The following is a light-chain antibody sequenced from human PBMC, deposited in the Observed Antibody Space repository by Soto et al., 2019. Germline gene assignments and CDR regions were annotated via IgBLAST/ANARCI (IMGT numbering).Light chain of an antibody. CDR2: GAS. V-gene: IGKV3-15*01. CDR3: QQYNQWPPGT. CDR1: QSVSSN. Sequence: DIAMTQSPDTLSVSPGERATLSCRASQSVSSNLAWYQQKPGQAPRLLIYGASTRATGIPARFSGSGSGTEFTLTINSLQSEDFAVYYCQQYNQWPPGTFGQGTKVEIK. J-gene: IGKJ1*01.